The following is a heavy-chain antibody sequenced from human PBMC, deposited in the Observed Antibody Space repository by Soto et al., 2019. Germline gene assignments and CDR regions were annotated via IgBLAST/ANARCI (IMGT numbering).Heavy chain of an antibody. Sequence: QVQLVESGGGVVQPGRSLRLSCAASGFTFSSYGMHWVRQAPGKGLEWVAVISYDGSNKYYADSVKGRFTISRDNSKNTLYLQMNSLRAEDTAVYYCATDAAAAIWYGMDVWGQGTTVTVSS. CDR3: ATDAAAAIWYGMDV. J-gene: IGHJ6*02. D-gene: IGHD2-2*01. CDR2: ISYDGSNK. V-gene: IGHV3-30*03. CDR1: GFTFSSYG.